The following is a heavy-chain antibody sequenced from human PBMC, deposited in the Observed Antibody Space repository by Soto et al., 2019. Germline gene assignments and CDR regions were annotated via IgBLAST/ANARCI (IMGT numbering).Heavy chain of an antibody. Sequence: TLSLTCAVSGGSISSGCSSWSWIRQPPGKGLEWIGYIYHSGSTYYNPSLKSRVTISVDRSKNQFSLKLSSVTAADTAVYYCARAGDSSGPVALGYWGQGTLVTVSS. J-gene: IGHJ4*02. CDR3: ARAGDSSGPVALGY. CDR1: GGSISSGCSS. D-gene: IGHD6-19*01. CDR2: IYHSGST. V-gene: IGHV4-30-2*01.